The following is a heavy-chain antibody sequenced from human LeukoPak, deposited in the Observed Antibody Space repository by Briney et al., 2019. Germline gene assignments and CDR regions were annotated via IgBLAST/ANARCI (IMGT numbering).Heavy chain of an antibody. CDR3: ARDPMYSSGWYEDY. Sequence: TSETLSLTCTVSGGSISSYYWSWIRQPPGKGLEWIGEINHSGSTNYNPSLKSRVTISVDTSKNQFSLKLSSVTAADTAVYYCARDPMYSSGWYEDYWGQGTLVTVSS. D-gene: IGHD6-19*01. CDR1: GGSISSYY. V-gene: IGHV4-34*01. J-gene: IGHJ4*02. CDR2: INHSGST.